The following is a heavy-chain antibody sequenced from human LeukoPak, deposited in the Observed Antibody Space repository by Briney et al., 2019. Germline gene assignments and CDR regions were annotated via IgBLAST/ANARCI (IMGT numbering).Heavy chain of an antibody. CDR3: ATDRADY. CDR1: GFTFSNTW. V-gene: IGHV3-15*01. Sequence: GGSLRHSCAASGFTFSNTWMSWVRQAPGKGLEWVGRIKSKPDGGTTDYAAPVKGRFTISRDDSKNTLYLQMNSLKTEDTAVYYCATDRADYWGQGTLVTVSS. CDR2: IKSKPDGGTT. J-gene: IGHJ4*02.